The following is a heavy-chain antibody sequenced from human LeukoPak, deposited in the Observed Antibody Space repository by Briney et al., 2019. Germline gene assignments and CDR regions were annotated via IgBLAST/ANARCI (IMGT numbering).Heavy chain of an antibody. J-gene: IGHJ4*02. Sequence: SQTLSLTCTVSGVSMSTYYWSWIRQSPGKGLEWLAYIHYSGSTNINPSLKGRLAISIDTSKNQFSLKVNSVTAADTAVYYCARDIYGSGYGFFDYWGQGTLVTVSS. CDR1: GVSMSTYY. D-gene: IGHD3-10*01. V-gene: IGHV4-59*01. CDR2: IHYSGST. CDR3: ARDIYGSGYGFFDY.